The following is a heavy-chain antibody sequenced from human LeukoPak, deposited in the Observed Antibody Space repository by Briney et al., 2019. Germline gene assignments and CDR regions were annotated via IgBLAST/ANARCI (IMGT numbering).Heavy chain of an antibody. V-gene: IGHV3-48*03. Sequence: GGSLRLSCAASGFTFSSYEMNWVRQAPGKGLEWVSYISSSGSTIYYADSVKGRFTISRDNAKNSLHLQMNSLRAEDTAVYFCAPYSSSSGWLDPWGQGTLVTVSS. J-gene: IGHJ5*02. CDR1: GFTFSSYE. CDR2: ISSSGSTI. D-gene: IGHD6-6*01. CDR3: APYSSSSGWLDP.